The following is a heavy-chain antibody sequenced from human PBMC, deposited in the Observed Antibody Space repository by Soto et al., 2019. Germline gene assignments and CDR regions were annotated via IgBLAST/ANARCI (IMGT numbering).Heavy chain of an antibody. Sequence: KTSETLSLTCTVSGGSISSGGYYWSWIRQHPGKGLEWIGYIYYSGSTYYNPSLKSRVTISVDTSKNQFSLKLSSVTAADTAVYYCASYHYYDSSGYYTANTPGFDYWGQGTLVTVSS. J-gene: IGHJ4*02. CDR2: IYYSGST. D-gene: IGHD3-22*01. CDR1: GGSISSGGYY. V-gene: IGHV4-31*03. CDR3: ASYHYYDSSGYYTANTPGFDY.